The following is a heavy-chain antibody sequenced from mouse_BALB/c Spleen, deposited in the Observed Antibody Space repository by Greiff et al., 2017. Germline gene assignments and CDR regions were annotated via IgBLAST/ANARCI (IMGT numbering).Heavy chain of an antibody. CDR3: ARDFTTVVATLGAMDY. CDR1: GFTFSSYG. V-gene: IGHV5-6-3*01. CDR2: INSNGGST. Sequence: EVQRVESGGGLVQPGGSLKLSCAASGFTFSSYGMSWVRQTPDKRLELVATINSNGGSTYYPDSVKGRFTISRDNAKNTLYLQMSSLKSEDTAMYYCARDFTTVVATLGAMDYWGQGTSVTVSS. D-gene: IGHD1-1*01. J-gene: IGHJ4*01.